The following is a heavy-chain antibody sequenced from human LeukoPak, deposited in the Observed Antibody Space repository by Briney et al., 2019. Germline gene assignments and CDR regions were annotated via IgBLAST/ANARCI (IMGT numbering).Heavy chain of an antibody. D-gene: IGHD3-16*01. V-gene: IGHV1-2*02. CDR2: INPNSGGT. CDR1: GYTFTGHY. J-gene: IGHJ3*02. CDR3: ATTLSRGGPDDAFDI. Sequence: ASVKVSCKASGYTFTGHYMHWGRQAPGQGLEWMGWINPNSGGTNYAQKFQGRVTMTRDLSIKTTFLDLTSLTSDDSATFHCATTLSRGGPDDAFDIWGHGTMVIVSS.